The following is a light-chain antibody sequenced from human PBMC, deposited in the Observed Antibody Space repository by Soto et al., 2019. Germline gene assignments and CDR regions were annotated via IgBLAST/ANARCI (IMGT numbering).Light chain of an antibody. CDR1: QSVSSSY. J-gene: IGKJ3*01. V-gene: IGKV3-20*01. CDR3: QQYGSSRGFT. Sequence: EIVLTQSPVTLSLSPGERATLSCRASQSVSSSYLAWYQQKPGQAPRLLIYGASSRATGISDRFSVSGSVTDFTLTIIRLEPEDFAVYYCQQYGSSRGFTFGPGTKVYIK. CDR2: GAS.